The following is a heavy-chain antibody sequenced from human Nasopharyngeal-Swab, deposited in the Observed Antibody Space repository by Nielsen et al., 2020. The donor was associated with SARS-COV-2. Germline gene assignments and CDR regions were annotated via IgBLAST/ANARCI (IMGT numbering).Heavy chain of an antibody. D-gene: IGHD3-3*01. CDR3: ARDRTIFGVVQGWFDP. V-gene: IGHV4-39*07. J-gene: IGHJ5*02. Sequence: RQAPGKGLEWIGSIYYSGSTNYNPSLKSRVTISVDTSKNQFSLKLSSVTAADTAVYYCARDRTIFGVVQGWFDPWGQGTLVTV. CDR2: IYYSGST.